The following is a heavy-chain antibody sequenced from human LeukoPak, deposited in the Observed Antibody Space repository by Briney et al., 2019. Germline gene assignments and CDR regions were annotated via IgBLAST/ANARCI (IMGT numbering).Heavy chain of an antibody. CDR3: AKDRYSSGWYGGAFFVDY. D-gene: IGHD6-19*01. CDR1: GFTFSSYA. Sequence: PGGSLRLSCAASGFTFSSYAMSWVRQAPGKGLEWVSAISGSGGSTYYADSVKGRFTISRDNSKNTLYLQMNSLRAEDTAVYYCAKDRYSSGWYGGAFFVDYWGQGTLVTVSS. V-gene: IGHV3-23*01. CDR2: ISGSGGST. J-gene: IGHJ4*02.